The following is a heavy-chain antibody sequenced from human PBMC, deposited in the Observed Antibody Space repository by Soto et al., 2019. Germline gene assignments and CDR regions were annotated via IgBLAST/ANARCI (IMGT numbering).Heavy chain of an antibody. J-gene: IGHJ6*02. Sequence: ASVKVSCKASGGTFSSYAISWVRQAPGQGLEWMGGIIPIFGTANYAQKFQGRVTITADKSTSSAYMELSSLRSEDTAMYYCARDSGSYSYHYYGLDVWGQGTTVTVSS. V-gene: IGHV1-69*06. CDR1: GGTFSSYA. CDR3: ARDSGSYSYHYYGLDV. CDR2: IIPIFGTA. D-gene: IGHD1-26*01.